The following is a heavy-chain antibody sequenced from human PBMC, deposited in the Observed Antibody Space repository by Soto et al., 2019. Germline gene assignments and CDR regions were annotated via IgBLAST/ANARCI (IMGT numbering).Heavy chain of an antibody. D-gene: IGHD6-13*01. Sequence: GGSLRLSCAASGFTFSSYAMHWVRQAPGKGLEWVAVISYDGSNKYYADSVKGRFTISRDNSKNTLYLQMNSLRAEDTAVYYCARALPGIAAVGFDYWGQGTLVTVSS. CDR3: ARALPGIAAVGFDY. J-gene: IGHJ4*02. CDR1: GFTFSSYA. V-gene: IGHV3-30-3*01. CDR2: ISYDGSNK.